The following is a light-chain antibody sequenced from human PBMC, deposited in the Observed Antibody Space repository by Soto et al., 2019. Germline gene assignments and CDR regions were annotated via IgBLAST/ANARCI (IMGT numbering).Light chain of an antibody. J-gene: IGKJ1*01. CDR2: GAS. CDR3: LQRSTLWR. V-gene: IGKV3D-20*02. CDR1: QSVSSSY. Sequence: SPATLSVSQDKNDSLSRRASQSVSSSYLAWYQQKPGQAPRLLIYGASSRATGVPDRFSGSGSGADFTLTICSLEPEDLAVYYCLQRSTLWRFGHGTKVAIK.